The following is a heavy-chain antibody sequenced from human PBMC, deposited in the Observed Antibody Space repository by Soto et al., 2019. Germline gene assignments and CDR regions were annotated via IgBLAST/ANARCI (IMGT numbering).Heavy chain of an antibody. V-gene: IGHV1-69*12. Sequence: QVQLVQSGAEVKKPGSSVKVSCKASGGTFSSYAISWVRQAPGQGLEWMGGIIPIFGTANYAQKFQGRVTINADESTSTAYMELSSLRSEDTAVYYCARAVDCISTSCYPSWFDPWGQGTLVTVSS. CDR1: GGTFSSYA. J-gene: IGHJ5*02. D-gene: IGHD2-2*01. CDR2: IIPIFGTA. CDR3: ARAVDCISTSCYPSWFDP.